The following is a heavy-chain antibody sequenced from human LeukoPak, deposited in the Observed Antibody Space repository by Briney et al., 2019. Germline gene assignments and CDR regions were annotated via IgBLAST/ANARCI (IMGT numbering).Heavy chain of an antibody. D-gene: IGHD4-11*01. V-gene: IGHV3-21*01. CDR3: ARDPDYSIGSY. CDR2: ISSSSSYI. Sequence: GGSLRLSCAASGFTFSSYSMNWVRQAPGKGLEWVSSISSSSSYIYYADSVKGRFTISRDNAKNSLYLQMNGLRAEDTAVYYCARDPDYSIGSYWGQGTLVTVSS. CDR1: GFTFSSYS. J-gene: IGHJ4*02.